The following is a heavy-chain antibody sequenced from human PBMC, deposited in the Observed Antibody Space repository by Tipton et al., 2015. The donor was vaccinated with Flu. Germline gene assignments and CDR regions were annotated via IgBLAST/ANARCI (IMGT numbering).Heavy chain of an antibody. J-gene: IGHJ3*02. CDR1: GGSFSGYY. Sequence: TLSLTCAVYGGSFSGYYWSWIRQPPGKGLEWIGEINHSGSTNYNPSLKSRVTISVDTSKNQFSLKLSSVTAADTAVYYCARHPSSYDFWSGYWVGAFDIWGQGTMATVSS. V-gene: IGHV4-34*01. D-gene: IGHD3-3*01. CDR3: ARHPSSYDFWSGYWVGAFDI. CDR2: INHSGST.